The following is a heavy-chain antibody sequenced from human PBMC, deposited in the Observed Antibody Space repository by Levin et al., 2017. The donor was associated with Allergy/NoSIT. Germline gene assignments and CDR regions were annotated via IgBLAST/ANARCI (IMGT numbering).Heavy chain of an antibody. CDR1: GDSVSSNSAA. D-gene: IGHD2-8*02. CDR3: ARGSRSRGRQVGLLVD. V-gene: IGHV6-1*01. J-gene: IGHJ4*02. Sequence: PSETLSLTCAISGDSVSSNSAAWNWIRQSPSRGLEWLGRTYYRSKWYNDYAVSVKSRITINPDTSKNQFSLQLNSVTPEDTAVYYCARGSRSRGRQVGLLVDWGQGTLVTVSS. CDR2: TYYRSKWYN.